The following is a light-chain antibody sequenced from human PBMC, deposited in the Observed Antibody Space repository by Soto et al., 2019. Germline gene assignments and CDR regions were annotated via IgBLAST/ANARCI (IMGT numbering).Light chain of an antibody. Sequence: QMTQSPSAVSASVGDRVNITCRASQGISNYLAWFQQRPGKVPKRLINTTSTLQSGVPSRFSGSRSGTEFTLTISSLQPEDVATYYCLQHNSYPRTFGGGTKVDIK. CDR1: QGISNY. CDR3: LQHNSYPRT. V-gene: IGKV1-17*03. J-gene: IGKJ4*01. CDR2: TTS.